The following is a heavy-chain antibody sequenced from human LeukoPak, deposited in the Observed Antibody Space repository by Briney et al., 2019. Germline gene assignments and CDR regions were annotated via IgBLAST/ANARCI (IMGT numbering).Heavy chain of an antibody. V-gene: IGHV3-21*01. D-gene: IGHD3-22*01. CDR2: ISSGSTYI. J-gene: IGHJ3*02. CDR1: GFTFSSYS. CDR3: ARETGITMIVVVIPGAFDI. Sequence: GGSLRLSCAAPGFTFSSYSMNWVRQAPGKGLEWVSSISSGSTYIYYADSVKGRFTISRDNAKNSLYLQMNSLRAEDTAVYYCARETGITMIVVVIPGAFDIWGQGTMVTVSS.